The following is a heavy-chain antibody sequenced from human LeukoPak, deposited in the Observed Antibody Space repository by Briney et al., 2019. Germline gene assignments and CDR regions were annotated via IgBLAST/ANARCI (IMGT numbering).Heavy chain of an antibody. CDR2: INHSGST. J-gene: IGHJ4*02. D-gene: IGHD4-23*01. Sequence: PSETLSLTCAVYGGSFSGYYWSWIRQPPGKGLEWIGEINHSGSTNYNPSLKSRVTISVDTSKDQFSLKLTSVTAADTAVYYCARLFYGGNPYFAYWGQGTLVTVSS. V-gene: IGHV4-34*01. CDR1: GGSFSGYY. CDR3: ARLFYGGNPYFAY.